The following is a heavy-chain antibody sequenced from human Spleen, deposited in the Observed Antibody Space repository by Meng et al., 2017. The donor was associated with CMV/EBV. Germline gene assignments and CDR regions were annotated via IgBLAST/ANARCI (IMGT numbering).Heavy chain of an antibody. CDR3: ARDPHFGALDH. J-gene: IGHJ4*02. CDR2: INPDATVR. V-gene: IGHV3-7*01. CDR1: EFTFSSHW. D-gene: IGHD3-10*01. Sequence: GESLKISCVVSEFTFSSHWMTWVRQAPGKGLEWLANINPDATVRKYLDSVKGRFTISRDNSKNSVYLQMNSLRADDTAVYYCARDPHFGALDHWGQGTLVTVS.